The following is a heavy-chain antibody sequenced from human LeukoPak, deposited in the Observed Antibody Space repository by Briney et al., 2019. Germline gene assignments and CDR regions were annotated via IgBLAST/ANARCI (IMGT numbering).Heavy chain of an antibody. CDR2: FDPEDGET. J-gene: IGHJ5*02. V-gene: IGHV1-24*01. Sequence: GASVKVSCKVSGYTLTELSMHWVRQAPGKGLEWMGGFDPEDGETIYAQKFQGRVTMTEDTSTDTAYMELSSLRSEDTAVYYCATEGIAARPTNWFDPWGQGTLVTVSS. D-gene: IGHD6-6*01. CDR3: ATEGIAARPTNWFDP. CDR1: GYTLTELS.